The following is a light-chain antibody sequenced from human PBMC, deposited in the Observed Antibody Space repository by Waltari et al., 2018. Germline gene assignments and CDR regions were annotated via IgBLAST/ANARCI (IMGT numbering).Light chain of an antibody. Sequence: QSALTQPASVSGSPGQSITISCTGTSNDVGSYNLVSWYQQHPGKAPKLIIYEVTKWPSGVSSRFSGSKSGNTASLTVSGLQVDDEADYYCCSYAGGSTVLFGGGTKLTVL. CDR2: EVT. V-gene: IGLV2-23*01. CDR3: CSYAGGSTVL. CDR1: SNDVGSYNL. J-gene: IGLJ2*01.